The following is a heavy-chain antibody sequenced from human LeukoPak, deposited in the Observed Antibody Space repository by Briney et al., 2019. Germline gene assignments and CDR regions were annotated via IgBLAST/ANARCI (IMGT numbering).Heavy chain of an antibody. D-gene: IGHD5-24*01. J-gene: IGHJ4*02. CDR3: ARHGVEMATRYYFDY. CDR1: GGSISSSSYY. Sequence: TSESLSLTCTVSGGSISSSSYYWGWIRQPPGKGLEWIGSIYYSGSTYYNPSLKSRVTISVDTSKNQFSLKLSSVTAADTAVYYCARHGVEMATRYYFDYWGQGTLVTVSS. V-gene: IGHV4-39*01. CDR2: IYYSGST.